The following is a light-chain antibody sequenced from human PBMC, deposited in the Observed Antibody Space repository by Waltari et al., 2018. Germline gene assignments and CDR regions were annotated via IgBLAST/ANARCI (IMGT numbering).Light chain of an antibody. CDR2: GVS. J-gene: IGKJ2*01. CDR1: QVVSRRR. V-gene: IGKV3-20*01. CDR3: QQFGSSIMYT. Sequence: VLTQSPGPLSLSPGDTAHTPCRASQVVSRRRLAWYLHKPGQAPRLLIYGVSGRATGIPDRFSGSGSGTDFSLTISRVEPEDFAVYYCQQFGSSIMYTFGEGTKLEIK.